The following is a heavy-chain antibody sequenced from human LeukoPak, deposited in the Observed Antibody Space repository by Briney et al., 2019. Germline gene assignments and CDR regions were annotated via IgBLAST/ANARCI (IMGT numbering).Heavy chain of an antibody. CDR1: GFTFSSYA. V-gene: IGHV3-64D*06. Sequence: PGGSLRLSCSASGFTFSSYAMHWVRQAPGQGLEYVSVISSNGGSTYYADSVKGRFTISRDNSKNTLYLQMSSLRAEDTAVYYCVKGVVVVTARAFDYWGQGTLVTVSS. CDR3: VKGVVVVTARAFDY. J-gene: IGHJ4*02. D-gene: IGHD2-21*02. CDR2: ISSNGGST.